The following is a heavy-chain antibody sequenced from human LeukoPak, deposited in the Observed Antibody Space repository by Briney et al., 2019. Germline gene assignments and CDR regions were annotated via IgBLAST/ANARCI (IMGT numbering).Heavy chain of an antibody. CDR2: IYSGGST. CDR1: GFTVSSNY. Sequence: HTGGSLRLSCAASGFTVSSNYMSWVRQAPGKGLEWVSVIYSGGSTYYADSVKGRFTISRDNSKNTLYLQMNSLRAEDTAVYYCARDVSWGSGIDYWGQGTLVTVSS. CDR3: ARDVSWGSGIDY. D-gene: IGHD7-27*01. J-gene: IGHJ4*02. V-gene: IGHV3-53*01.